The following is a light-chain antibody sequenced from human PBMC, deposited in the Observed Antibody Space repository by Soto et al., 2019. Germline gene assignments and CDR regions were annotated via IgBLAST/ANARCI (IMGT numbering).Light chain of an antibody. Sequence: TQSPSSLSASVRDRVTITCRASHNIRGYLNWYQQKPGQAPRPLIYGASSRATGTPDRFSGSGSGTDFTLTISRLEPEDFAVYYCQQYGSSSITFGQGTRLEI. CDR3: QQYGSSSIT. CDR1: HNIRGY. J-gene: IGKJ5*01. CDR2: GAS. V-gene: IGKV3-20*01.